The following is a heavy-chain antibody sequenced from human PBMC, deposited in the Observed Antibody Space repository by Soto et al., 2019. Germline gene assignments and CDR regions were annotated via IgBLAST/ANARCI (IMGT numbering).Heavy chain of an antibody. V-gene: IGHV4-34*01. D-gene: IGHD3-3*02. CDR3: ARDRKYYHFWSDSQNEGPYDMDV. J-gene: IGHJ6*02. Sequence: PSETLSLTCAVYGGSFSGYYWTWIRQAPGKGLEWIGEINHSGGTNYNSSLKSRVTISVDTSKNQFSLILYSVTAADTAVYYCARDRKYYHFWSDSQNEGPYDMDVWGQGTTVTVSS. CDR1: GGSFSGYY. CDR2: INHSGGT.